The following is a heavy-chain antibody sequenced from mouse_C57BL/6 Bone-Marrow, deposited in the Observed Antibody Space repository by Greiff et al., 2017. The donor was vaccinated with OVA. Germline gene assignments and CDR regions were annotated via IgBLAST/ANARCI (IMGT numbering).Heavy chain of an antibody. Sequence: VQLQQSGPELVKPGASVKISCKASGYAFSSSWMNWVKQRPGKGLEWIGRIYPGDGDTNYNGKFKGKATLTADKSSSTAYMQLSSLTSEDSAVYFCATFWGFDYWGQGTTLTVSS. V-gene: IGHV1-82*01. CDR1: GYAFSSSW. CDR2: IYPGDGDT. CDR3: ATFWGFDY. J-gene: IGHJ2*01.